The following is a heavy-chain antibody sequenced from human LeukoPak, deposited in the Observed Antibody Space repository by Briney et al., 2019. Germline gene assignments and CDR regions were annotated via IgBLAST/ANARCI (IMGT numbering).Heavy chain of an antibody. Sequence: SGGSLRLSCAASGFTFSSYAMSWVRQAPGKGLEWVSAISGSGGSTYYADSAKGRFTISRDNSKNTLYLQMNSLRAEDTAVYYCAKDVSNIQLWFYFDYWGQGTLVTVSS. CDR2: ISGSGGST. J-gene: IGHJ4*02. V-gene: IGHV3-23*01. D-gene: IGHD5-18*01. CDR1: GFTFSSYA. CDR3: AKDVSNIQLWFYFDY.